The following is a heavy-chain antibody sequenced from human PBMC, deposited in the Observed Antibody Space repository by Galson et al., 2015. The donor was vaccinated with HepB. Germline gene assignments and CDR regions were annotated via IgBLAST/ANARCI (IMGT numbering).Heavy chain of an antibody. J-gene: IGHJ4*02. CDR2: ITATGSTT. Sequence: SLRLSCAASGFTFSNSAMNWVRQAPGKVLEWLSVITATGSTTYDADSGKGRFTISRDISKNTLYVQMNSLRADDTALYYCVKGGPDEILDYCGQGTLVTVSA. CDR3: VKGGPDEILDY. D-gene: IGHD3-10*01. CDR1: GFTFSNSA. V-gene: IGHV3-23*01.